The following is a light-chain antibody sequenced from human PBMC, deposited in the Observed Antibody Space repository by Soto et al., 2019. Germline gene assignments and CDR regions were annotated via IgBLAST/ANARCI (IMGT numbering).Light chain of an antibody. J-gene: IGKJ1*01. V-gene: IGKV1-5*03. CDR1: QSISTW. CDR3: QQYRSYWT. CDR2: KAS. Sequence: DIQMTPSPSTLSASVVDRVTITFRASQSISTWLAWYQQKPGKAPKLLIYKASNLQSGVPSRFSGSGSGTEFTLTISSLQPDDFATYYCQQYRSYWTFGQGTKGDI.